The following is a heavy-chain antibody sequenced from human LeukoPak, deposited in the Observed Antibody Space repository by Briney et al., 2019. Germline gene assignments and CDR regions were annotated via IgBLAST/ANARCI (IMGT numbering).Heavy chain of an antibody. D-gene: IGHD3-16*01. CDR1: GGSISSGSYY. CDR2: IYTSGST. CDR3: ARGVYGGVYFDS. Sequence: SQTLSLTCTVSGGSISSGSYYWSWIRQPAGKGLEWIGRIYTSGSTDYNPSLKSRVTISVDPSKNQFSLELSSVTAADTAVYFCARGVYGGVYFDSWGQGTLVTVSS. V-gene: IGHV4-61*02. J-gene: IGHJ4*02.